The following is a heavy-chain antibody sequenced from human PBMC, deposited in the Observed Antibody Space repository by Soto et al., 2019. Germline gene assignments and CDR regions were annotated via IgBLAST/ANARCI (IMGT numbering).Heavy chain of an antibody. V-gene: IGHV2-26*01. D-gene: IGHD1-1*01. CDR1: GFSLNTGRMG. J-gene: IGHJ6*02. CDR2: IFSDAER. CDR3: VRVNAVTYQNYYGMDV. Sequence: QVTLKESGPVLVKPTETVTLTCAVSGFSLNTGRMGVSWIRQPPGKALEWLAHIFSDAERSYSTSMESRLTISKDASGSQVVLTMTNIDPVDIGTYYCVRVNAVTYQNYYGMDVWGQGTTVTVSS.